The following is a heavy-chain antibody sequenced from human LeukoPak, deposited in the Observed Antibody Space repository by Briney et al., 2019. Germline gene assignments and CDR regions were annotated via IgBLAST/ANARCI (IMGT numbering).Heavy chain of an antibody. J-gene: IGHJ6*03. CDR2: ISIYYSGST. D-gene: IGHD5-12*01. CDR1: DGSINSRGYY. Sequence: SETLSLTCTVSDGSINSRGYYWAWIRQPPGKGLEWIGSISIYYSGSTYYNPSLKSRVTISVDTSKSQFSLKLSSVTAADTAVYYCAKGSGYEAQYYYYYMDVWGKGTTVTISS. V-gene: IGHV4-39*07. CDR3: AKGSGYEAQYYYYYMDV.